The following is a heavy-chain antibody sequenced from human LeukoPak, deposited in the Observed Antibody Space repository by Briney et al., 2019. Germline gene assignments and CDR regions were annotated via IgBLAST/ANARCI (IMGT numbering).Heavy chain of an antibody. Sequence: SSVTVFCKASGYTFTSYYMLWVRQAPGQGPERLGIINPSGGSTSYAQKFQGRVTMTRDTSTSTVYMELSSLRSEDTAVYYCARVGYYDSSGYYYFGYAFDIWGQGTMVTVSS. CDR2: INPSGGST. D-gene: IGHD3-22*01. J-gene: IGHJ3*02. CDR1: GYTFTSYY. V-gene: IGHV1-46*01. CDR3: ARVGYYDSSGYYYFGYAFDI.